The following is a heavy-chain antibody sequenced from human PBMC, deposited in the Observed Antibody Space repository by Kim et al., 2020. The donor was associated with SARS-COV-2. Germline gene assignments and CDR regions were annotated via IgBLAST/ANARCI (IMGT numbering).Heavy chain of an antibody. V-gene: IGHV3-15*01. CDR2: IKSKTDGGTT. J-gene: IGHJ4*02. Sequence: GGSLRLSCAASGFTFSNAWMSWVRQAPGKGLEWVGRIKSKTDGGTTDYAAPVKGRFTISRDDSKNTLYLQMNSLKTEDTAVYYCTTDNSRLIRFLEWLPVDYWGQGTLVTVSS. CDR1: GFTFSNAW. D-gene: IGHD3-3*01. CDR3: TTDNSRLIRFLEWLPVDY.